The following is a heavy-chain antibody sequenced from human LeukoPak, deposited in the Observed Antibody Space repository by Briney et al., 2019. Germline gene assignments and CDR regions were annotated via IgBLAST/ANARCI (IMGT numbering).Heavy chain of an antibody. V-gene: IGHV4-4*07. CDR3: ARDVGGYNYGYSLVS. CDR2: IYSSGTT. J-gene: IGHJ5*02. D-gene: IGHD5-18*01. CDR1: AGSISSYY. Sequence: SETLSLTCTVSAGSISSYYWNWIRQPAGKGRGWVGRIYSSGTTSYNSSLKSRITMSVDTSKNQFSRKWSSVTAADTAVYYCARDVGGYNYGYSLVSWGQGTLVSVSS.